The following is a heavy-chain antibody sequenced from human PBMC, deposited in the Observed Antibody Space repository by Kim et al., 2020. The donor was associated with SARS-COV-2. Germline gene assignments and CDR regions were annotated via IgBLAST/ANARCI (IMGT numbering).Heavy chain of an antibody. J-gene: IGHJ6*02. V-gene: IGHV3-30*04. CDR2: ISYDGSNK. CDR1: GFTFSSYA. CDR3: AREVLKTSSSYYGMDV. Sequence: GGSLRLSCAASGFTFSSYAMHWVRQAPGKGLEWVAVISYDGSNKYYADSVKGRFTISRDNSKNTLYLQMNSLRAEDTAVYYCAREVLKTSSSYYGMDVWGQGTTVTVSS.